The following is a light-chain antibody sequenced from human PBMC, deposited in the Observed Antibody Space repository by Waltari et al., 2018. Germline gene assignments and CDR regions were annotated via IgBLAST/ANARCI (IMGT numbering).Light chain of an antibody. CDR2: GAS. J-gene: IGKJ1*01. V-gene: IGKV3-20*01. Sequence: LTQSPGTLSLSPGERATLSCRASESISRYLAWYQQKPGQAPRLLIYGASTRATGIPDRFSDSGSGTDFSLTISGLEPEDSAVYYCQHHFRLPATFGQGTKVEIK. CDR3: QHHFRLPAT. CDR1: ESISRY.